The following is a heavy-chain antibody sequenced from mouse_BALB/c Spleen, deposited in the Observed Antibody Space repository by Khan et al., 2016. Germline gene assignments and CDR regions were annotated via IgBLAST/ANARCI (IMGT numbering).Heavy chain of an antibody. V-gene: IGHV10S3*01. CDR3: LRDTPFAY. J-gene: IGHJ3*01. CDR1: GFTFNTNA. CDR2: IRSKSNNYAT. Sequence: EVQLVETGGGLVQPRGSLKLSCAASGFTFNTNAMNWVRQAPGKGLEWVSRIRSKSNNYATYYADSVKDRFTISRDDSQSMLYLQMNNLKTEDTAMYYCLRDTPFAYWGQGTLVTVSA.